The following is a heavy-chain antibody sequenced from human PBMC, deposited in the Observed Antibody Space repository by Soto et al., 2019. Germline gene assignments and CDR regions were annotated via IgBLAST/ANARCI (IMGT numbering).Heavy chain of an antibody. Sequence: PSETLSFTCAVYGGSFSGYYWSWIRQPPGKGLEWIGEINHSGSTNYNPSLKSRVTISVDTSKNQFSLKLSSVTAADTAVYYCARGSGDYDFWSGYPYYYGMDVWGQGTTVTVSS. CDR2: INHSGST. CDR1: GGSFSGYY. J-gene: IGHJ6*02. CDR3: ARGSGDYDFWSGYPYYYGMDV. D-gene: IGHD3-3*01. V-gene: IGHV4-34*01.